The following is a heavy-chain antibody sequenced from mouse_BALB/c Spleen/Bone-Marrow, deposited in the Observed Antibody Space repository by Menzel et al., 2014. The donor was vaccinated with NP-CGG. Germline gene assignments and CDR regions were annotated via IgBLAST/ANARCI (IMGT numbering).Heavy chain of an antibody. D-gene: IGHD1-1*01. CDR1: GYTFTRYT. V-gene: IGHV1-4*01. J-gene: IGHJ4*01. CDR2: IIPNSGYS. Sequence: VKLQESEAELARPGASVKMSCQASGYTFTRYTMHWEKKRPGQGLEWIGYIIPNSGYSNYNQKFKDKATLTADKSSSTAYMQLSSLTSEDSAVYYCTIRYYAMDYWGQGTSVTVSS. CDR3: TIRYYAMDY.